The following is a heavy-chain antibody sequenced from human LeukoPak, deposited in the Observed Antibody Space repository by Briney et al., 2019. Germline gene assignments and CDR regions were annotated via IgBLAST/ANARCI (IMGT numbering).Heavy chain of an antibody. CDR2: IYHAGGA. CDR1: GGSISSDNW. Sequence: SETLSLTCAVSGGSISSDNWWGWVRQTPGKGLEWIAEIYHAGGANYNASLKSRVTISVDKTKNQFSLELSSVTAADTAEYYCVRHYYYNMDVWGIGATVTVSS. D-gene: IGHD3-10*01. CDR3: VRHYYYNMDV. V-gene: IGHV4-4*02. J-gene: IGHJ6*03.